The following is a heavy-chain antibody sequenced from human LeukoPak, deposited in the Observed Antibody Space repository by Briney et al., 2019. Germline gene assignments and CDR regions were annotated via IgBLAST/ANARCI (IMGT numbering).Heavy chain of an antibody. D-gene: IGHD3-9*01. V-gene: IGHV4-39*07. CDR1: GGSISSSSYY. J-gene: IGHJ4*02. Sequence: SETLSLTCTVSGGSISSSSYYWGWIRQPPGKGLEWIGSIYYSGSTYYNPSLKSRVTISVDTSKNQFSLKLSSVTAAGTAVYYCATRLYDILTGYREFYFDYWGQGTLVTVSS. CDR2: IYYSGST. CDR3: ATRLYDILTGYREFYFDY.